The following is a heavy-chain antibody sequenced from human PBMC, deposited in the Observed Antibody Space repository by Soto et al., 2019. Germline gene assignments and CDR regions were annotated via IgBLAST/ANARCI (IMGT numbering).Heavy chain of an antibody. D-gene: IGHD6-19*01. CDR2: IYWDEDK. CDR3: AHDSSGLYGFDY. Sequence: GPTLVNPTQTLTLTCTFSGFSLTTSGVGVGWIRQPPGKALEWLALIYWDEDKRYSPSLKNRLTITKDTSKTQVVLIMTNMDPLDTATYYCAHDSSGLYGFDYWGQGTLVTVSS. CDR1: GFSLTTSGVG. V-gene: IGHV2-5*02. J-gene: IGHJ4*02.